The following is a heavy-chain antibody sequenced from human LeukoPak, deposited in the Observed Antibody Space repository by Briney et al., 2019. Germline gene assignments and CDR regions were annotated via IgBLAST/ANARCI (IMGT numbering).Heavy chain of an antibody. V-gene: IGHV4-61*02. D-gene: IGHD3-16*02. CDR1: GGSISSGSYY. Sequence: SETLSLICTVSGGSISSGSYYWSWIRQPAGKGLEWIGRIYTSGSTNYNPSLKSRVTISVDTSKNQFSLKLTSVTAADTAVYYCARAPKPRDYDYVWGTYRPNWFDPWGQGTLVTVSS. J-gene: IGHJ5*02. CDR2: IYTSGST. CDR3: ARAPKPRDYDYVWGTYRPNWFDP.